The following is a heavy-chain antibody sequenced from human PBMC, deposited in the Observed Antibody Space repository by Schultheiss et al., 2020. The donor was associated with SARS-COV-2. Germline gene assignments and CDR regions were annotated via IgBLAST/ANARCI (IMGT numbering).Heavy chain of an antibody. CDR1: GGSFSGYY. V-gene: IGHV4-34*01. D-gene: IGHD2-21*02. CDR3: ARGNVVVTHWYFDL. Sequence: SETLSLTCAVYGGSFSGYYWSWIRQPPGKGLEWIGEINHSGSTNYNPSLEGRVTISVDKSKNQFSLKVRSVTAADTAVYYCARGNVVVTHWYFDLWGRGTLVTVSS. J-gene: IGHJ2*01. CDR2: INHSGST.